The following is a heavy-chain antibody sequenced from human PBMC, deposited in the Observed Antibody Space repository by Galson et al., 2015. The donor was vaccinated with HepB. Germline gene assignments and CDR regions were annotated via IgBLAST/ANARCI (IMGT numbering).Heavy chain of an antibody. J-gene: IGHJ4*02. V-gene: IGHV4-39*01. CDR3: ARHDPLKDKDQNYYGSGSYLGKRPHFDY. D-gene: IGHD3-10*01. Sequence: SETLSLTCTVSGGSISSSSYYWGWIRQPPGKGLEWIGSIYYSGSTYYNPSLKSRVTISVDTSKNQFSLKLSSVTAADTAVYYCARHDPLKDKDQNYYGSGSYLGKRPHFDYWGQGTLVTVSS. CDR1: GGSISSSSYY. CDR2: IYYSGST.